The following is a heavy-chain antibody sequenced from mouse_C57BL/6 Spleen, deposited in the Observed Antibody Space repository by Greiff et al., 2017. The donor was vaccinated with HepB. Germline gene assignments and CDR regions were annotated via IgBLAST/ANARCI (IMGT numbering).Heavy chain of an antibody. V-gene: IGHV1-50*01. CDR1: GYTFTSYW. Sequence: VQLQQPGAELVKPGASVKLSCKASGYTFTSYWMQWVKQRPGQGLEWIGEIDPSDSYTNYNQKFKGKATLTVDTSSSTAYMQLSSLTSEDSAVYYCARCLPLFDYWGQGTTLTVSS. CDR2: IDPSDSYT. CDR3: ARCLPLFDY. J-gene: IGHJ2*01.